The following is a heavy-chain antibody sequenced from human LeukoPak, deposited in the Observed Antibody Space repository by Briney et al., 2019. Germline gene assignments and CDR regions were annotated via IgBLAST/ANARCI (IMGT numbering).Heavy chain of an antibody. D-gene: IGHD3-22*01. Sequence: ASVKVSCKASGYSFTAFYIHWVRQAPGQGLEWMGWINPNSGDTNYGQKFQGRVTMTRDTSISTAYMELSRLRSDDTAVYYCARDYYDSSGFGAFDIWGQGTMVTVSS. CDR3: ARDYYDSSGFGAFDI. V-gene: IGHV1-2*02. J-gene: IGHJ3*02. CDR2: INPNSGDT. CDR1: GYSFTAFY.